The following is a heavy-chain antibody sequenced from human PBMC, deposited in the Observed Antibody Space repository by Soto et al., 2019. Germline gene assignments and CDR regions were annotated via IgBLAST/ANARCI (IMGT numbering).Heavy chain of an antibody. Sequence: GGSLRLSCTASGFSVSDYSVNWVRQAPGKGLEWISYISSTGDLILYADSVKGRFAIARDIAKNSLYLQMDSLRDEDSAVYYCATWAIAVGGEGFWGPGTLVTAPQ. CDR3: ATWAIAVGGEGF. CDR1: GFSVSDYS. J-gene: IGHJ4*02. CDR2: ISSTGDLI. D-gene: IGHD2-21*01. V-gene: IGHV3-48*02.